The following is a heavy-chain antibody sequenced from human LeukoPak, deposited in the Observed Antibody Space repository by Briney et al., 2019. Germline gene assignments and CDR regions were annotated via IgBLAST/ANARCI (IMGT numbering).Heavy chain of an antibody. CDR1: GGSFSGYY. V-gene: IGHV4-34*01. D-gene: IGHD1-26*01. J-gene: IGHJ3*02. Sequence: PSETLSLTCAVYGGSFSGYYWSWIRQPPGKGLEWIEEINHSGSTNYNPSLKSRVTISVDTSKNQFSLKLSSVTAADTAAYYCARVKGSVGATIDAFDIWGQGTMVTVSS. CDR2: INHSGST. CDR3: ARVKGSVGATIDAFDI.